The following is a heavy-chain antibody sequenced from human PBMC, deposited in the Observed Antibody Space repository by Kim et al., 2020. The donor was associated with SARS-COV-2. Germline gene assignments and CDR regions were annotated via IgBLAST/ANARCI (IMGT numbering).Heavy chain of an antibody. CDR1: GFTFSSYS. CDR3: ASDTSITIFVGFGY. CDR2: ISSSSSYI. J-gene: IGHJ4*02. D-gene: IGHD3-9*01. Sequence: GGSLRLSCAASGFTFSSYSMNWVRRAPGKGLEWVSSISSSSSYIYYADSVKGRFTISRDNAKNSLYLQMNSLRAEDTAVYYCASDTSITIFVGFGYWGQGTLVTVSS. V-gene: IGHV3-21*01.